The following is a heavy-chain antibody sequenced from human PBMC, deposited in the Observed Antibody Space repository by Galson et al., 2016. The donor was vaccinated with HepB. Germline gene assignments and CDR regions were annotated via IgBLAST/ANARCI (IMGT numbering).Heavy chain of an antibody. D-gene: IGHD2-15*01. J-gene: IGHJ4*02. CDR1: GFTFGDYA. V-gene: IGHV3-7*03. CDR2: IKQDGSEK. Sequence: SLRLSCATSGFTFGDYAMTWVRQAPGKGLEWVANIKQDGSEKYYVDSVKGRYTISRDNAKNSLYLQMNSLRAEATAVYYCATPDEGSGRIFDSWGQGALVTVSS. CDR3: ATPDEGSGRIFDS.